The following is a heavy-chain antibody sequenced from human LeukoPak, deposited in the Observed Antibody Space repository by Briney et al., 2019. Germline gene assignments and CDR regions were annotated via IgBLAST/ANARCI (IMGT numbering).Heavy chain of an antibody. CDR3: ARGPRYYGSGSLAWAAAGLFGY. CDR1: GGTFSSYA. Sequence: ASVKVSCKASGGTFSSYAISWVRQAPGQGLEWMGRIIPILGIANYAQKFQGRVTITADKSTSTAYMELSSLRSEDTAVYYCARGPRYYGSGSLAWAAAGLFGYWGQGTLVTVSS. CDR2: IIPILGIA. D-gene: IGHD3-10*01. V-gene: IGHV1-69*04. J-gene: IGHJ4*02.